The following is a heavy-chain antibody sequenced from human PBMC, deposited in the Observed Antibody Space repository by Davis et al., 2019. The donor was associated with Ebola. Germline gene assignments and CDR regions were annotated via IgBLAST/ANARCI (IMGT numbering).Heavy chain of an antibody. Sequence: SETLSLTCAVYGGSFSGYYWSWIRQPPGKGLEWIGEINHSGSTNYNPSLKSRVTISVDTSKNQFSLKLSSVTAADTAVYYCARGFSWNLDYWGQGTLVIVSS. CDR1: GGSFSGYY. CDR3: ARGFSWNLDY. J-gene: IGHJ4*02. V-gene: IGHV4-34*01. CDR2: INHSGST. D-gene: IGHD1-1*01.